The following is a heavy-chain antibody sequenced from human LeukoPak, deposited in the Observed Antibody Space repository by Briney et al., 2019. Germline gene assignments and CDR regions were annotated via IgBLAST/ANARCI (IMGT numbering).Heavy chain of an antibody. CDR3: ARDSSGSSGYYGY. J-gene: IGHJ4*02. Sequence: PSETLSLTCTVSGGSIGYYYWSWIRQPPGKGLEWIGNFYYSGSPNYNPSLKSRVTISIGTSKNQFSLKLSAVTAADTAVYYCARDSSGSSGYYGYWGQGTLVTVSS. V-gene: IGHV4-59*01. D-gene: IGHD3-22*01. CDR1: GGSIGYYY. CDR2: FYYSGSP.